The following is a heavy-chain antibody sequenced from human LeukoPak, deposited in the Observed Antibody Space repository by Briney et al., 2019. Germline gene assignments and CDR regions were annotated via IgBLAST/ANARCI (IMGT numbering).Heavy chain of an antibody. Sequence: GGSLRLSCAASGFTVSSNYMSWVRQAPGKGLEWVSVIYSGGSTYYADSVKGRFTISRDNSKNTLYLRMNSLRAEDTAVYYCARVGGYKYYYYYMDVWGKGTTVTVSS. V-gene: IGHV3-53*01. CDR3: ARVGGYKYYYYYMDV. J-gene: IGHJ6*03. CDR2: IYSGGST. CDR1: GFTVSSNY. D-gene: IGHD3-22*01.